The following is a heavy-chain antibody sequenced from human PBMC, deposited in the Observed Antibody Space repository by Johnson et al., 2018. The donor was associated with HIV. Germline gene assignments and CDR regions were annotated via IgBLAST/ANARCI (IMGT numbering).Heavy chain of an antibody. Sequence: QVQLVESGGRVVGPGGSLRISCVASGFTFDDYDISWVRQATGKGLEWVSYISSSGSTIYYADSVKGRFTISRDNTKNTVYLQMNSLRAEDTAVYYCTTGVFHAFDMWGQGTMVTVSS. CDR3: TTGVFHAFDM. V-gene: IGHV3-11*04. CDR2: ISSSGSTI. J-gene: IGHJ3*02. CDR1: GFTFDDYD. D-gene: IGHD1-1*01.